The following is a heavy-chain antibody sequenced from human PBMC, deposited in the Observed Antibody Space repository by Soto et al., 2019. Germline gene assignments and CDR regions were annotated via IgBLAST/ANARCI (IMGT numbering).Heavy chain of an antibody. Sequence: QVQLQESGPGLVEPSQTLSLTCTVSGGSISSGGYYWNWIRQHPGKGLEWIGFISYSGTTQYNPSLKSRVTMSVDTSKNQFSLRMTSVTDADTAVYYCARDVNYCTKGDCPCDYWGQGSLDTVSS. CDR1: GGSISSGGYY. V-gene: IGHV4-31*03. CDR3: ARDVNYCTKGDCPCDY. CDR2: ISYSGTT. J-gene: IGHJ4*02. D-gene: IGHD2-8*01.